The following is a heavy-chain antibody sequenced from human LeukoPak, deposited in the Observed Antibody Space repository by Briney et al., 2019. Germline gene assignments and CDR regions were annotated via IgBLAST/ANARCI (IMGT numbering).Heavy chain of an antibody. CDR2: ITSDGSST. Sequence: GGSLRLSCAASGFTFSSYWMHWVRQAPGKGLVRVSRITSDGSSTNYADSVKGRFTISRDNAKNTLYLQMNSLRAEDTAVYYCVRSSGFPDYWGQGTLVTVSS. CDR1: GFTFSSYW. V-gene: IGHV3-74*01. D-gene: IGHD3-22*01. J-gene: IGHJ4*02. CDR3: VRSSGFPDY.